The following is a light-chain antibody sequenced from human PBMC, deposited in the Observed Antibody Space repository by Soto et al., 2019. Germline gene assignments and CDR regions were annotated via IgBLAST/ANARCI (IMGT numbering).Light chain of an antibody. CDR3: QQYNSYSPWT. V-gene: IGKV1-5*01. CDR2: DAS. Sequence: DIQMTQSPSTLSASVGDGVTITCLASQSISSWLAWYQQKPGKAPKLLIYDASSLESGVPSRFSGSGSGTEFTLTISSLQPDDFATYYCQQYNSYSPWTFGQGTQVDI. J-gene: IGKJ1*01. CDR1: QSISSW.